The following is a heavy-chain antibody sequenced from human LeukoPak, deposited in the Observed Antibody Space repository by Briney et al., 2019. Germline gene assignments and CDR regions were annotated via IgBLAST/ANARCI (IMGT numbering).Heavy chain of an antibody. CDR2: FYSGGST. CDR3: ARGRGRTAARESNWFDP. CDR1: GDSISGSKYF. D-gene: IGHD6-13*01. J-gene: IGHJ5*02. V-gene: IGHV4-39*07. Sequence: SETLSLTCTVFGDSISGSKYFWGWIRQPPGKGLEWIGNFYSGGSTYYNPSLKRRVAISEDTSGKQFSLRLGSVTAADTAVYYCARGRGRTAARESNWFDPWGQGTLVTVSS.